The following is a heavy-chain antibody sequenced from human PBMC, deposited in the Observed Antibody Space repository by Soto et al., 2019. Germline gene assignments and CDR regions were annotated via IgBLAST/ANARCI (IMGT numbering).Heavy chain of an antibody. D-gene: IGHD6-6*01. CDR2: IYSSGST. J-gene: IGHJ5*02. Sequence: QVQLQESGPRLVKPSQTLSPSCAVSGASIISVSYSWNGLGQSPGRGLEWIGHIYSSGSTYYNPSLKSRVSISVDTSNNQFSLKLTSVTAADTAVYFCAREDAARIERWFDAWGQGILVTVSS. CDR3: AREDAARIERWFDA. CDR1: GASIISVSYS. V-gene: IGHV4-31*11.